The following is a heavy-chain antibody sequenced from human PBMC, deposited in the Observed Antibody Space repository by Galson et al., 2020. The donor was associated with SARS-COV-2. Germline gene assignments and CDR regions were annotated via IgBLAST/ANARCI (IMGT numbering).Heavy chain of an antibody. Sequence: GESLKISCAASGFTFSSYAMHWVRQAPGKGLEWVAVISYDGSNKYYADSVKGRFTISRDNSKNTLYLQMNSLRAEDTAVYYCAGPPVTVTTLLNYYGMDVWGQGTTVTVSS. J-gene: IGHJ6*02. CDR1: GFTFSSYA. D-gene: IGHD4-17*01. V-gene: IGHV3-30-3*01. CDR3: AGPPVTVTTLLNYYGMDV. CDR2: ISYDGSNK.